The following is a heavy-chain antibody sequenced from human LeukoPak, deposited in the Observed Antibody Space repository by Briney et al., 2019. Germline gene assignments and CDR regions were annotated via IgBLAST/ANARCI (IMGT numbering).Heavy chain of an antibody. CDR3: ARHETGPYFDY. CDR1: GFTFSRHS. J-gene: IGHJ4*02. D-gene: IGHD1-1*01. CDR2: ISVSSGYI. Sequence: GGSLRLSCAASGFTFSRHSMNWVRQAPGKGLEWVSSISVSSGYIYYADSVKGRFTISRDNAKNSLYLQMNSLKASDTAMYYCARHETGPYFDYWGQGTLVTVSS. V-gene: IGHV3-21*04.